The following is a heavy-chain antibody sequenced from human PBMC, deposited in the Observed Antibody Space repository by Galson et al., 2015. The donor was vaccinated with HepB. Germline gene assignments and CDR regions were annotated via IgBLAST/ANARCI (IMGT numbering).Heavy chain of an antibody. V-gene: IGHV3-49*03. CDR1: GFTFGDYA. Sequence: SLRLSCAASGFTFGDYAMSWFRQAPGKGLEWVGFIRSKAYGGTTEYAASVKGRFTISRDDSKGIAYLQMNSLKTEDTAVYYCTRGKAARPEVGLFDYWGQGTLVTVSS. CDR3: TRGKAARPEVGLFDY. D-gene: IGHD6-6*01. CDR2: IRSKAYGGTT. J-gene: IGHJ4*02.